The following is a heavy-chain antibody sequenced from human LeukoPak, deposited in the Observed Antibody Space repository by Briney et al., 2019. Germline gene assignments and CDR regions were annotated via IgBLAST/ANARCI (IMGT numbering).Heavy chain of an antibody. CDR2: IYYSGST. Sequence: SETLSLTCTVSGGSISSSSYYWGWIRQPPGKGLEWIGSIYYSGSTYYNPSLKGRVTISVDTSKNQFSLKLSSVTAADTAVYYCARHILRHYYFDYWGQGTLVTVSS. D-gene: IGHD4-17*01. J-gene: IGHJ4*02. CDR3: ARHILRHYYFDY. V-gene: IGHV4-39*01. CDR1: GGSISSSSYY.